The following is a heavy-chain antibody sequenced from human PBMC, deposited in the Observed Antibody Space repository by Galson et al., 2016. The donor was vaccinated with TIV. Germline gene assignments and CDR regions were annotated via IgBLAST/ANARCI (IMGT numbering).Heavy chain of an antibody. J-gene: IGHJ4*02. Sequence: LSLTCSVSGGSLTSSDSYWGWIRQPPGKGLEWIGSINYSGNTYYNPSLQSRVTISVDTSKNQFSLKLSYVTAADTAVYYCAREHSGTSFGPCDYWGQGTLVTVSS. CDR3: AREHSGTSFGPCDY. V-gene: IGHV4-39*07. CDR2: INYSGNT. D-gene: IGHD1-26*01. CDR1: GGSLTSSDSY.